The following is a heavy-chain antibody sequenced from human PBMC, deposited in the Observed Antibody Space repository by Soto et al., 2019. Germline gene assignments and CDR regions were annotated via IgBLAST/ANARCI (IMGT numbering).Heavy chain of an antibody. CDR1: GGTFSSYA. Sequence: QVQLVQSGAEVKKPGSSVKVSCKASGGTFSSYAISWVRQAPGQGLEWMGGIIPIFGTANYAQKFQGRVTITADEATSTAYMERSSLRSEDTAVYYCATADRVVKYLGHDAFALWGQGTMVTVSS. CDR3: ATADRVVKYLGHDAFAL. CDR2: IIPIFGTA. V-gene: IGHV1-69*12. D-gene: IGHD5-12*01. J-gene: IGHJ3*01.